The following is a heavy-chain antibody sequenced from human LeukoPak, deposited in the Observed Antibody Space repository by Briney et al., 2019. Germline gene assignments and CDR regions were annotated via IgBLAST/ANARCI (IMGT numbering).Heavy chain of an antibody. Sequence: AGGSLRLSCAASGFTFSSYSMNWVRQAPGKGLEWVSYISSSGSTIYYADSAKGRFTISRDNAKNSLYLQMDSLRDEDTAVYYCASQSNWFDPWGQGTLVTVSS. V-gene: IGHV3-48*02. CDR2: ISSSGSTI. CDR3: ASQSNWFDP. CDR1: GFTFSSYS. J-gene: IGHJ5*02.